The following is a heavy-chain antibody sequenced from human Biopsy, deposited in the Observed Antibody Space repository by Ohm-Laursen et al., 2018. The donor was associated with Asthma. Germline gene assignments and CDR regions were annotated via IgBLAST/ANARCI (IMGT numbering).Heavy chain of an antibody. CDR2: IYYSGRT. Sequence: SETLSLTCDVYPGSFSGFFWTWIRQSPGKGLEWIGGIYYSGRTYYNPSLESRVTISADTSKNHFSLEVTSVTAADTAVYYCARAVSSSSYWYFDLWGRGDLVTVSS. CDR3: ARAVSSSSYWYFDL. J-gene: IGHJ2*01. CDR1: PGSFSGFF. V-gene: IGHV4-34*01. D-gene: IGHD6-6*01.